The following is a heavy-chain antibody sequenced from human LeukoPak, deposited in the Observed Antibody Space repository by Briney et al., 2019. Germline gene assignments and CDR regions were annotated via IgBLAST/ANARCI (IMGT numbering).Heavy chain of an antibody. V-gene: IGHV4-30-4*01. Sequence: KTSETLSLTCTVSGGSISSGDYYWSWIRQPPGKGLEWIGYIYYSGTSFYSPSLKSRVTISVDTSKNQFSLKMSSVTAADTAVYYCARETGWATKGFFDYWGQGTLVTVSS. D-gene: IGHD1-26*01. J-gene: IGHJ4*02. CDR2: IYYSGTS. CDR1: GGSISSGDYY. CDR3: ARETGWATKGFFDY.